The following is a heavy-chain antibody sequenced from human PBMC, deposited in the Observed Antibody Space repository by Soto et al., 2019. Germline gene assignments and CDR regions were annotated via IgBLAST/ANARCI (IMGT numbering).Heavy chain of an antibody. D-gene: IGHD3-3*01. V-gene: IGHV1-69*13. CDR2: IIPIFGTA. CDR3: AREDFWSGYYTRGYYFDY. J-gene: IGHJ4*02. CDR1: GGTFSSYA. Sequence: SVKVSCKASGGTFSSYAISWVRQAPGQGLEWMGGIIPIFGTANYAQKFQGRVTITADESTSTAYMELSSLRSEDTAVYYCAREDFWSGYYTRGYYFDYWGQGTLVTVSS.